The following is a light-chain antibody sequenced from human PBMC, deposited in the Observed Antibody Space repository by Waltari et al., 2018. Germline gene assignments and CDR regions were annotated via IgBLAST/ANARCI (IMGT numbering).Light chain of an antibody. CDR1: RSDIGGYAS. CDR2: DVN. J-gene: IGLJ2*01. CDR3: DSYASENILL. V-gene: IGLV2-14*01. Sequence: QSALSQPASVSGSPGQSITIPCSGSRSDIGGYASVSWYQQHPGKAPKLLIYDVNKRPSGVSDRFSGSKLGFTASLTISGLQAEDEADYYCDSYASENILLFGGGTKVTVL.